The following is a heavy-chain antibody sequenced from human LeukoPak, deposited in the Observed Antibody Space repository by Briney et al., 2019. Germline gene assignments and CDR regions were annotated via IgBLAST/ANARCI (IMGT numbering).Heavy chain of an antibody. CDR2: FDPEDGET. D-gene: IGHD6-19*01. J-gene: IGHJ4*02. CDR1: GYTLTELS. CDR3: ATSSGWSVYYFDY. Sequence: ASVKVSCKVSGYTLTELSMHWVRQAPGKGLEWMGGFDPEDGETIHAQKFQGRVTMTEDTSTDTAYMELSSLRSEDTAVYYCATSSGWSVYYFDYWGQGTLVTVSS. V-gene: IGHV1-24*01.